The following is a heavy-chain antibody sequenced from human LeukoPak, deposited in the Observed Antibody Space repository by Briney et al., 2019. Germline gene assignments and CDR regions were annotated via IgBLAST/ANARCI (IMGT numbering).Heavy chain of an antibody. CDR3: ARLTFYYDGSGYYFDY. Sequence: PSETLSLTCTVSGASISSTSYYWGWIRQPPEKGLQWIGSIHYGGSAYYNPFLKSRITISVDTSKNQFSLKLSSVTATDTAVYYCARLTFYYDGSGYYFDYWGQGTLVTVSS. CDR2: IHYGGSA. J-gene: IGHJ4*02. V-gene: IGHV4-39*01. D-gene: IGHD3-22*01. CDR1: GASISSTSYY.